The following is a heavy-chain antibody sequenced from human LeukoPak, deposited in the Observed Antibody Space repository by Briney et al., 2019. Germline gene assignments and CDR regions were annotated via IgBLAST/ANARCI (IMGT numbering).Heavy chain of an antibody. CDR1: GFTFGDYA. CDR2: IRSKAYGGTT. Sequence: GGSLRLSCTASGFTFGDYAMGWVRQAPGKGLEWVGFIRSKAYGGTTEYAASVKGRLTISRDDSKTIAYLQMNSLKTEDTAVFYCTRGNPNYDILTGHINYYYYGLDVWGKGTTVTVSS. J-gene: IGHJ6*04. D-gene: IGHD3-9*01. CDR3: TRGNPNYDILTGHINYYYYGLDV. V-gene: IGHV3-49*04.